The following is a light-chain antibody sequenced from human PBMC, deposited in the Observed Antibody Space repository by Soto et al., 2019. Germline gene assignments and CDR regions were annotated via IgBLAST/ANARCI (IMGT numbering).Light chain of an antibody. J-gene: IGKJ5*01. CDR2: DAS. CDR3: QQYESYPIT. Sequence: DIQMTQSPSSLSASVGDRVTITCQASHGIRKYLNWYQQKPGKAPKLLIYDASNMETGVPSRFTGSGSGTDFTFTISSLQPEDIATYYCQQYESYPITFGQGTRLEIK. CDR1: HGIRKY. V-gene: IGKV1-33*01.